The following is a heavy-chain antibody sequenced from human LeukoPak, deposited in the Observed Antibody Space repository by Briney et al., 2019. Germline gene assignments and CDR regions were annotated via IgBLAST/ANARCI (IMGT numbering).Heavy chain of an antibody. V-gene: IGHV1-18*01. Sequence: GASVKVSCKASGYTFTSYGISWVRQAPGQGLEWMGWISAYNGNTNYAQKLQGRVTMTTDTSASTAYMELRSLRSDDTAVYYCARDAPRTMVVTSGWYFDLWGRGTLVTVSS. CDR2: ISAYNGNT. D-gene: IGHD2-21*02. CDR3: ARDAPRTMVVTSGWYFDL. J-gene: IGHJ2*01. CDR1: GYTFTSYG.